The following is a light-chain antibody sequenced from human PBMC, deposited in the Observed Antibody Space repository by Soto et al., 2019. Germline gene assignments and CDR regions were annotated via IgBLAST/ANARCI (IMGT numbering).Light chain of an antibody. J-gene: IGKJ2*01. CDR3: LQHNNYPYT. CDR2: DTS. Sequence: DVQMTQSPSAMSASVGDRVTITCRASQDISRLVAWFQQKPGKAPERLIYDTSSLQPGVPSRFSGSGSVTEFTLAISGLQPEDLATYYCLQHNNYPYTFGQGTKLESK. CDR1: QDISRL. V-gene: IGKV1-17*03.